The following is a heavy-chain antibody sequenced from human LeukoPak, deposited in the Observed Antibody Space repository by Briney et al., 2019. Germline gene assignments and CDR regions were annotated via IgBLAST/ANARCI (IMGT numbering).Heavy chain of an antibody. Sequence: SVKVSCKASGGTFSSYAISWVRQAPGQGLEWMGGIIPIFGTANYAQKFQGRVTITADKSTSTAYMELSSLRSEDTAVYYCARNVDTAMKTPTAYYYYYYMDVWGKGTTVTVSS. CDR1: GGTFSSYA. D-gene: IGHD5-18*01. CDR3: ARNVDTAMKTPTAYYYYYYMDV. V-gene: IGHV1-69*06. CDR2: IIPIFGTA. J-gene: IGHJ6*03.